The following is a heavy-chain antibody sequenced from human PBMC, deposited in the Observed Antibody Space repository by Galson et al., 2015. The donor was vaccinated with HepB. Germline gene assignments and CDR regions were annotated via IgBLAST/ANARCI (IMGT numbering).Heavy chain of an antibody. Sequence: SVKVSCKASGYTFTSYAMHWVRQAPGQRLEWMGWINAGNGNTKYSQKFQGRVTITRDTSASTAYMELSSLRSEDTAVYYCARDYYDSSGYYTPYYFDYWGQGTLVTVSS. V-gene: IGHV1-3*01. CDR1: GYTFTSYA. CDR3: ARDYYDSSGYYTPYYFDY. D-gene: IGHD3-22*01. J-gene: IGHJ4*02. CDR2: INAGNGNT.